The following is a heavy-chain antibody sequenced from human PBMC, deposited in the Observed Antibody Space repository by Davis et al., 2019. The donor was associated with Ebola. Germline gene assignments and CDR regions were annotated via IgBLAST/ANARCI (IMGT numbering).Heavy chain of an antibody. D-gene: IGHD3-10*01. J-gene: IGHJ6*02. CDR1: GYTLTELS. CDR2: FDPEDGET. Sequence: ASVKVSCKVSGYTLTELSMHWVRQAPGKGLEWMGGFDPEDGETIYAQKFQGRVTMTEDTSTDTAYMELSSLRSEDTAVYYCARDRIKMNQGVPVGNEYGMDVWGQGTTVTVS. V-gene: IGHV1-24*01. CDR3: ARDRIKMNQGVPVGNEYGMDV.